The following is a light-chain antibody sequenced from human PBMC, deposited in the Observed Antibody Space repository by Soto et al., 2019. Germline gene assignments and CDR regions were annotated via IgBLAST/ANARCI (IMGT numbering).Light chain of an antibody. J-gene: IGLJ1*01. CDR1: ASDVGGYNY. CDR2: AVS. CDR3: CSYTSRTTYV. Sequence: QSVLTQPASVSGSPGQSITISCTGTASDVGGYNYVSWYQQHPGKAPKLMIHAVSNRPSGISGRFSGSKSGNTASLTISGLQSEDEADYFCCSYTSRTTYVFGTGTKVTVL. V-gene: IGLV2-14*01.